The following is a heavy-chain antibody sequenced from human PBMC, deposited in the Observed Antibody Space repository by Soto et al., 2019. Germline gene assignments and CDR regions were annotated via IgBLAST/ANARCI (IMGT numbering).Heavy chain of an antibody. V-gene: IGHV4-4*02. CDR1: GGSISSSNW. CDR2: IYHSGST. CDR3: ALPPWEPAQLYYYVMDV. J-gene: IGHJ6*02. D-gene: IGHD1-26*01. Sequence: SETLSLTCVVSGGSISSSNWWSWVRQPPGQGLEWTGEIYHSGSTNYNPSLKSRVTISVDKSKNQFSLKLRSVTAAATAVYYWALPPWEPAQLYYYVMDVCPQGSTVTFSS.